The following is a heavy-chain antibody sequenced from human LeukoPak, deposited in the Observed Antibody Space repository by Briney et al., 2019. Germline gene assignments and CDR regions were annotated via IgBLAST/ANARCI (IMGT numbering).Heavy chain of an antibody. CDR1: GYTFTSYD. Sequence: ASVKVSCKASGYTFTSYDINWVRQATGQGLEWMGWMNPNSGNTGYAQKFQGRVTMTRNTSISTAYMELSSLRSEDTAVYYCARHRPSMVRGVIAYYFDYWGQGTLVTVSS. CDR2: MNPNSGNT. CDR3: ARHRPSMVRGVIAYYFDY. D-gene: IGHD3-10*01. J-gene: IGHJ4*02. V-gene: IGHV1-8*01.